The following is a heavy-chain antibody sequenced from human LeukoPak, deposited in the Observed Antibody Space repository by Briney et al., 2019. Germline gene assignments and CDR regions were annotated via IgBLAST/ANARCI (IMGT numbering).Heavy chain of an antibody. CDR1: GGSISSYY. CDR2: INHSGST. Sequence: PSETLSLTCTVSGGSISSYYWRWIRQPPGKGPEWIGEINHSGSTNYNPSLKSRVTISVDTSKNQFSLKLSSVTAADTAVYYCARGLFRITMVRGVMFDYWGQGTLVTVSS. V-gene: IGHV4-34*01. CDR3: ARGLFRITMVRGVMFDY. J-gene: IGHJ4*02. D-gene: IGHD3-10*01.